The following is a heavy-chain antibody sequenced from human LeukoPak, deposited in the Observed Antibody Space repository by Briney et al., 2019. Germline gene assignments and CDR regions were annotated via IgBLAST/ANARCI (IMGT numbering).Heavy chain of an antibody. CDR2: IIPIFGTA. CDR3: AARYCTNGVCPNGDY. D-gene: IGHD2-8*01. CDR1: GGTFSSYA. J-gene: IGHJ4*02. Sequence: ASVKVSCKASGGTFSSYAISWVRQAPGQGLEWTGGIIPIFGTANYAQKFQGRVTITTDESTSTAYMELSSLRSEDTAVYYCAARYCTNGVCPNGDYWGQGTLVTVSS. V-gene: IGHV1-69*05.